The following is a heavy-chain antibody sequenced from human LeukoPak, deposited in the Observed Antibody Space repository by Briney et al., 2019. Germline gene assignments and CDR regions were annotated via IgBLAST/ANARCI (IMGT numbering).Heavy chain of an antibody. CDR2: IYYTGTT. Sequence: ASETLSLTCTVSGGSISSSNYYWGWIRQPPGEGLEWIGTIYYTGTTYYNPSLQSRVIISVDTSKNQFSLNLSSVTAPDTALYYCARTVGTHRFDYWGQGILVTVSS. CDR3: ARTVGTHRFDY. D-gene: IGHD4-23*01. V-gene: IGHV4-39*01. CDR1: GGSISSSNYY. J-gene: IGHJ4*02.